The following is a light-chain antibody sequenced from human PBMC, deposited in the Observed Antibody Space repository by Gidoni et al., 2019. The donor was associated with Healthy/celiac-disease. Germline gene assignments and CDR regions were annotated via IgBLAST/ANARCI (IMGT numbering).Light chain of an antibody. CDR2: SNN. Sequence: QSVLTRPPSASGPPGQRVPISCSGSSSNIGSNTVNWYQQLPGTAPKLLIYSNNQRPSGVLDRFSGSKSGTSASLAISGLQSEDEADYYCAAWDDSLNGPNYVFGTGTKVTVL. V-gene: IGLV1-44*01. CDR1: SSNIGSNT. J-gene: IGLJ1*01. CDR3: AAWDDSLNGPNYV.